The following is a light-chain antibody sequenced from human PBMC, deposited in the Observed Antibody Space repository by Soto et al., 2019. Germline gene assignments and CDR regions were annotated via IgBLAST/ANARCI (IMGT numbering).Light chain of an antibody. CDR3: QYYGTSPRT. V-gene: IGKV3-20*01. Sequence: EIVLTQSPGTLSLSPGERATLSCRASQSVSSSYLAWYQQKPGQAPRLLLYGASSRATGIPDRFGGSGSGTDFTLTITRLEPEDFAVYHCQYYGTSPRTFGQGTKVEIK. J-gene: IGKJ1*01. CDR2: GAS. CDR1: QSVSSSY.